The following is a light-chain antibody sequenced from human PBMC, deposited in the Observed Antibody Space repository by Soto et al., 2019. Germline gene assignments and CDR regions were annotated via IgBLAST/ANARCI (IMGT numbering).Light chain of an antibody. V-gene: IGKV1-5*01. J-gene: IGKJ1*01. CDR2: DAY. CDR1: QSISDW. CDR3: LQYDSHSWT. Sequence: DIQMTQSPPTLSASVGDRVTITCRASQSISDWLAWYQQKPGKAPNLLIFDAYSLKSGIPSRFSGSGSGTEFTLTISSLQPDDFATYYCLQYDSHSWTFGQGTKVEIK.